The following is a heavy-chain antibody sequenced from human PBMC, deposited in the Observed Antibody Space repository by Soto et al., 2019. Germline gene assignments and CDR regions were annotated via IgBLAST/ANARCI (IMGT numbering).Heavy chain of an antibody. CDR3: ARIYGSGSYDNDAPDYYYYMDV. Sequence: SETLSLTCTVSGGSISSYYWSWIRQPPGKGLEWIGYIYYSGSTNYNPSLKSRVTISVDTSKNQFSLKLSSVTAADTAVYYCARIYGSGSYDNDAPDYYYYMDVWGKGTTVTVSS. J-gene: IGHJ6*03. V-gene: IGHV4-59*08. D-gene: IGHD3-10*01. CDR2: IYYSGST. CDR1: GGSISSYY.